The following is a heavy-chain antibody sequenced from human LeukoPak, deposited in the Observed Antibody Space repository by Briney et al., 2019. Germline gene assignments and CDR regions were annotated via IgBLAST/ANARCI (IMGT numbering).Heavy chain of an antibody. CDR1: GGSISSYY. CDR2: IYYSGST. CDR3: ARSGSGYLRYYFDY. V-gene: IGHV4-59*12. D-gene: IGHD5-12*01. J-gene: IGHJ4*02. Sequence: PSQTLSLTCTVSGGSISSYYWSWIRQPPGKGLEWIGYIYYSGSTNYNPSLKSRVTISVDTSKNQFSLKLSSVTAADTAVYYCARSGSGYLRYYFDYWGQGTLVTVSS.